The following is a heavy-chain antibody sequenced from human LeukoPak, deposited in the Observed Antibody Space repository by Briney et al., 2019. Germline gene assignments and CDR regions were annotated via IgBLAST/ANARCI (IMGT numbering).Heavy chain of an antibody. D-gene: IGHD6-19*01. J-gene: IGHJ4*02. CDR2: TNHSGST. CDR1: GGSFSGYY. V-gene: IGHV4-34*01. CDR3: ARGSRQWLVRYFDY. Sequence: SETLSLTCAVYGGSFSGYYWSWIRQPPGKGLEWIGETNHSGSTNYNPSLKSRVTISVDTSKNQFSLKLSSVTAADTAVYYCARGSRQWLVRYFDYWGQGTLVTVSS.